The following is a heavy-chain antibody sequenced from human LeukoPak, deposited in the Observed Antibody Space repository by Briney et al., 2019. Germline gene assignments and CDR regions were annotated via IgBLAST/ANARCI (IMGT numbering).Heavy chain of an antibody. CDR3: ARAHSSGYFRGTGVDH. Sequence: ASVKVSCKASGYTFTSYAMNWGRQAPGQGLEWMGWINTNTGNPTYAQGFTGRFVFSLDTSVSTAYLQISSLKAEDTAVYYCARAHSSGYFRGTGVDHWGQGTPVTVSS. D-gene: IGHD3-22*01. J-gene: IGHJ4*02. V-gene: IGHV7-4-1*02. CDR1: GYTFTSYA. CDR2: INTNTGNP.